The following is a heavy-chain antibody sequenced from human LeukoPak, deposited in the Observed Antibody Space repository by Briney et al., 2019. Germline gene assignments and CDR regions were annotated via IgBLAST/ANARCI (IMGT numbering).Heavy chain of an antibody. Sequence: SETLSLTCIVSGDSIISDTYYWGWIRQPPGKGLEWIGEVYHSGSTNYNPSLKSRVTISVDKSKNQFSLKLSSVTATDTAVYYCASLGSRPGYYGSDYYYMDVWGKGTTVTVSS. D-gene: IGHD3-10*01. CDR1: GDSIISDTYY. J-gene: IGHJ6*03. CDR3: ASLGSRPGYYGSDYYYMDV. CDR2: VYHSGST. V-gene: IGHV4-39*07.